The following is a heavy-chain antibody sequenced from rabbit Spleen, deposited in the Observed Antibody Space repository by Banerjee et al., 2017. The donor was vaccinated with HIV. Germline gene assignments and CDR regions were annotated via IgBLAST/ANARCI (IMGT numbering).Heavy chain of an antibody. J-gene: IGHJ2*01. CDR2: IDAGGSDFT. V-gene: IGHV1S40*01. D-gene: IGHD4-2*01. Sequence: QSLEESGGGLVPPEGSLTLTCTASGISFGISDYMCWVRQAPGKGLEWIACIDAGGSDFTYHASWAKGRFTISKTSSTTVTLQMTSLTAADTATYFCARISTSSSAGYLYSFDPWGPGTLVTVS. CDR1: GISFGISDY. CDR3: ARISTSSSAGYLYSFDP.